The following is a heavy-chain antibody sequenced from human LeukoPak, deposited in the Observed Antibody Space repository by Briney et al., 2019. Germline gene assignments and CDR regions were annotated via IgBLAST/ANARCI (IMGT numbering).Heavy chain of an antibody. J-gene: IGHJ6*03. CDR2: IYYSGST. CDR3: ARASNYDFWSGSALYYYMDV. CDR1: GGSISSYY. D-gene: IGHD3-3*01. V-gene: IGHV4-59*01. Sequence: KPSETLSLTCTVSGGSISSYYWSWIRQPPGKGLEWIGYIYYSGSTNYNPSLKSRATISVDTSKNQFSLKLSSVTAADTAVYYCARASNYDFWSGSALYYYMDVWGKGTTVTVSS.